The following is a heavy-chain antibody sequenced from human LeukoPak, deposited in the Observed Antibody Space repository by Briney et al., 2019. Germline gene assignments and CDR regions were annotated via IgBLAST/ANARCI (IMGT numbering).Heavy chain of an antibody. CDR3: ASEGYGGNAARWFDP. Sequence: GGSLRLSCAASGFTLSSYSMNWVRQAPGKGLEWVSSISSSSSYIYYADSVRGRFTISRDNAKNSLYLQMNSLRAEDTAVYYCASEGYGGNAARWFDPWGQGTLVTVSS. CDR2: ISSSSSYI. J-gene: IGHJ5*02. CDR1: GFTLSSYS. V-gene: IGHV3-21*01. D-gene: IGHD4-23*01.